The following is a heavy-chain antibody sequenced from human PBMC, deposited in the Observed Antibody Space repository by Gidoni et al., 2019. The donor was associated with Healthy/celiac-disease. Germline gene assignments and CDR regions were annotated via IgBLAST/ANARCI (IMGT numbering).Heavy chain of an antibody. J-gene: IGHJ5*02. CDR3: AGEFDP. CDR1: GFTFSSYA. Sequence: QVQLVESGGGVVQPGRSLSLSCAASGFTFSSYAMHWVRQAPGKGLEWVAVISYDGSNKYYADSVKGRFTISRDNSKNTLYLQMNSLRAEDTAVYYCAGEFDPWGQGTLVTVSS. CDR2: ISYDGSNK. V-gene: IGHV3-30-3*01.